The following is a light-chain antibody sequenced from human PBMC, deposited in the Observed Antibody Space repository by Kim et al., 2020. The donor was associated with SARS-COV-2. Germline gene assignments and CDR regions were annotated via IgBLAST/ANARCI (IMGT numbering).Light chain of an antibody. J-gene: IGLJ3*02. CDR2: RDS. CDR3: QVWDSSTV. CDR1: TIGSKN. Sequence: VSVALGETARITCGGNTIGSKNVRWYQQKPGQAPVLVIYRDSNRPSGIPERFSGSNSGNTATLTISRAQAGDEADYYCQVWDSSTVFGGGTQLTVL. V-gene: IGLV3-9*01.